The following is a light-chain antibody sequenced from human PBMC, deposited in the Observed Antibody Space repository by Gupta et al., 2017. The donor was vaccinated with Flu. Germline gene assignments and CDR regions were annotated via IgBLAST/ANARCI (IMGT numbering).Light chain of an antibody. Sequence: DIVMTQSPDSLAVSLGERATINCKSSQTVLYNSNNKNYLAWYQQKPGQPPKLLIYWASTRESGVPDRFSGRGSGTXFTLTIXSRQAEDVAVYYCQQDYNSPLTFGXGTKVEIK. CDR3: QQDYNSPLT. V-gene: IGKV4-1*01. J-gene: IGKJ4*01. CDR2: WAS. CDR1: QTVLYNSNNKNY.